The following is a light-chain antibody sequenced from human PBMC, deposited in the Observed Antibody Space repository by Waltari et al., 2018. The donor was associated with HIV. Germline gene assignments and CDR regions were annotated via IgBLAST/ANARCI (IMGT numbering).Light chain of an antibody. V-gene: IGLV3-9*02. CDR2: DKE. CDR3: QVGDNSGGVV. J-gene: IGLJ2*01. Sequence: SYELPPPVSVSAALRQTATITCGGRNVGNKGLSWYQQKPGQAPGLVIYDKEFRPSRCPVGSSGAISGNTAARTISRAQGGEDADDYCQVGDNSGGVVFGGGTKLTVL. CDR1: NVGNKG.